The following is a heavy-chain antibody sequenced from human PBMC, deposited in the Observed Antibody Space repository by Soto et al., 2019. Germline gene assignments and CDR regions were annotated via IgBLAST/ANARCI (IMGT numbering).Heavy chain of an antibody. J-gene: IGHJ5*02. V-gene: IGHV1-45*02. CDR2: ITPFNGDV. Sequence: QLKLVQSGAEVKKTGSSVTVSCKALGNTFTYRYLHWVRQAPGQALEWMGWITPFNGDVHYAQKLQERLTITTDRSINTAYMRMSSLRSDDTAMYYCASGGAGSGPFTWELPDLWGQGTLVTVSS. D-gene: IGHD1-26*01. CDR3: ASGGAGSGPFTWELPDL. CDR1: GNTFTYRY.